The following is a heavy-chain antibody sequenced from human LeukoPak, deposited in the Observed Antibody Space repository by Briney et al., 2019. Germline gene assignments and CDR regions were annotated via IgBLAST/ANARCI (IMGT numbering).Heavy chain of an antibody. CDR3: ARDLKGPAALFAFDI. J-gene: IGHJ3*02. D-gene: IGHD2-2*01. CDR1: GGSISSGGYY. CDR2: IYYSGST. Sequence: SETLSLTCTVSGGSISSGGYYWSWIRQHPGKGLEWIGYIYYSGSTYYNPSLKSRVTISVDTSKNQFSLKLSSVTAADTAVYYCARDLKGPAALFAFDIWGQGTMVTVSS. V-gene: IGHV4-31*03.